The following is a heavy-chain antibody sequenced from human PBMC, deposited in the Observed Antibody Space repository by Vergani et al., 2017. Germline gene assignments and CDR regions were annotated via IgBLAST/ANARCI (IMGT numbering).Heavy chain of an antibody. CDR1: GFTFTSSA. Sequence: QMQLVQSGPEVKKPGTSVKVSCKASGFTFTSSAVQWVRQARGQRLEWTGWIVVGSGNTNYAQKFQERVTITRDMSTSTAYMELSSLRSEDTAVYYCAAVGRGYSSVVDYWGQGTLVTVSS. J-gene: IGHJ4*02. CDR3: AAVGRGYSSVVDY. CDR2: IVVGSGNT. D-gene: IGHD6-19*01. V-gene: IGHV1-58*01.